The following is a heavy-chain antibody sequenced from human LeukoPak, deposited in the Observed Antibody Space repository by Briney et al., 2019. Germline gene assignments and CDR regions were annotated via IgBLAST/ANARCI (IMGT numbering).Heavy chain of an antibody. CDR3: ARKDDILTGYSQYYFDY. CDR1: GGSISSYY. CDR2: IYYSGST. D-gene: IGHD3-9*01. V-gene: IGHV4-59*01. Sequence: PSETLSLTCTVSGGSISSYYWSWIRQPPGKGLEWIGYIYYSGSTNYNPSLKSRVTISVDTSKNQFSLKLSSVTAADTAVYYCARKDDILTGYSQYYFDYWGQGTLVTVSS. J-gene: IGHJ4*02.